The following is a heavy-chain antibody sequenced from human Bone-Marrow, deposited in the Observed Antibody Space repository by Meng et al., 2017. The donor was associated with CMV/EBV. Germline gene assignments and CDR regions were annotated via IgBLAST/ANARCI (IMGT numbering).Heavy chain of an antibody. CDR1: GFTFSDYY. CDR3: ARTRAYYYYYYGMDV. Sequence: GGSLRLSCAASGFTFSDYYISWNRQAPGKGLEWVSYISSSGSTIYYADSVKGRFTISRDNAKNSLYLQMNSLRAEDTAVYYCARTRAYYYYYYGMDVWGQGTTVTVSS. V-gene: IGHV3-11*01. CDR2: ISSSGSTI. J-gene: IGHJ6*02.